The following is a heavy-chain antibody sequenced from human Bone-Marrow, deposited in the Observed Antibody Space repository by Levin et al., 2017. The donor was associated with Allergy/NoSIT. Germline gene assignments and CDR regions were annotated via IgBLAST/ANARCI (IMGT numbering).Heavy chain of an antibody. V-gene: IGHV3-48*04. Sequence: SCAASGFTFSSYRMNWVRQAPGKGLEWVSYISSSSSTIYYADSVKGRFTISRDNAKNSLYLQMNSLRAEDTAVYYCARDPEYYDFWSGYYTGGVGLDYWGQGTLVTVSS. CDR3: ARDPEYYDFWSGYYTGGVGLDY. D-gene: IGHD3-3*01. CDR1: GFTFSSYR. J-gene: IGHJ4*02. CDR2: ISSSSSTI.